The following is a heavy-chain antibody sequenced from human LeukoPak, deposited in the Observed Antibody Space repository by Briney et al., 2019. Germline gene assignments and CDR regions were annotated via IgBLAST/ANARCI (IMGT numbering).Heavy chain of an antibody. V-gene: IGHV1-2*02. CDR3: ASRSSSSSYYYYYYMDV. Sequence: ASVKVSCKASGYTFTGYYMHWVRQAPGQGLEWMGWINPNSGGTNYAQKFQGRVTMTRDTSISTAYMELSRLRSDDTAVYYCASRSSSSSYYYYYYMDVWGEGTTVTVSS. CDR2: INPNSGGT. J-gene: IGHJ6*03. D-gene: IGHD6-6*01. CDR1: GYTFTGYY.